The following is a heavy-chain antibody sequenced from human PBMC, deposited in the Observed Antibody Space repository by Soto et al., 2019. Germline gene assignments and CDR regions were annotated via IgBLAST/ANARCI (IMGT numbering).Heavy chain of an antibody. CDR1: GDSIRNFY. CDR2: IYSSGST. V-gene: IGHV4-4*07. J-gene: IGHJ6*02. Sequence: QVQLQESGPGLVKPSETLSLTCTVSGDSIRNFYWSWIRQPAGKGLEWIGRIYSSGSTDYNVSLKIRVSMSVDRSNNQFFLRLTSVTAEDTAVYYCVRDCSGGGCYSDYGMDVWGQVTTVTVSS. CDR3: VRDCSGGGCYSDYGMDV. D-gene: IGHD2-15*01.